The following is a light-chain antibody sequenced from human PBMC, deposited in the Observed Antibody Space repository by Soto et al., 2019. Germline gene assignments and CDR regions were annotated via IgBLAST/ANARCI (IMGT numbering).Light chain of an antibody. Sequence: QSPSSLFASVGDRLTITCRASQSISSYLNWYQQKPGKAPKLLIYKASSLQSGVPGRFSGSGSVTEFTLTISSLQPDDVATYYCLQYNSHRTFGQGTKVDIK. J-gene: IGKJ1*01. V-gene: IGKV1-5*03. CDR2: KAS. CDR3: LQYNSHRT. CDR1: QSISSY.